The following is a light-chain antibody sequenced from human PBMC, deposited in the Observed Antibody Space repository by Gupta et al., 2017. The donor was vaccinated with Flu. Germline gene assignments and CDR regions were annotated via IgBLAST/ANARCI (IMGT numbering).Light chain of an antibody. CDR2: DVT. CDR1: SNDVGGYNR. Sequence: QSAPTQPRSASGSPGQSVTIPCTGTSNDVGGYNRVSWYQQPAGNAHKLILYDVTQRPSEVPDLFSGSKSANTASLTISGLQADDEDDYYCSSHAGRVTWVFGTGTKVTVL. V-gene: IGLV2-11*01. J-gene: IGLJ1*01. CDR3: SSHAGRVTWV.